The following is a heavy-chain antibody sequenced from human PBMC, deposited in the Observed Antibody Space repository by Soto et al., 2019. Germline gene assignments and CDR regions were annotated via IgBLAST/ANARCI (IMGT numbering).Heavy chain of an antibody. CDR1: GGFISSGGYY. J-gene: IGHJ4*02. Sequence: SETLSLTCTVSGGFISSGGYYWSWIRQHPGKGLEWIGYIYYSGSTYYNPSLKSRVTISVDTSKNQFSLKLSSVTAADTAVYYCARGIGEITFGGVIAAPETYFDYWGQGTLVTVSS. D-gene: IGHD3-16*02. CDR3: ARGIGEITFGGVIAAPETYFDY. V-gene: IGHV4-31*03. CDR2: IYYSGST.